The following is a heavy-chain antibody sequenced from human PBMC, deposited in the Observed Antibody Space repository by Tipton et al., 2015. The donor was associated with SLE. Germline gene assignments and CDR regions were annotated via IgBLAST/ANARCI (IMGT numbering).Heavy chain of an antibody. Sequence: LRLSCTVSGGSISNWGWIRQPPGKGLEWIASFFYRGRTYYNPSLKSRVTISGDTSKNQFYLKVNSVTAADTAIYFCARVRVVAATGWFDPWGQGTLVTVSS. CDR3: ARVRVVAATGWFDP. CDR1: GGSISN. J-gene: IGHJ5*02. V-gene: IGHV4-39*07. CDR2: FFYRGRT. D-gene: IGHD2-15*01.